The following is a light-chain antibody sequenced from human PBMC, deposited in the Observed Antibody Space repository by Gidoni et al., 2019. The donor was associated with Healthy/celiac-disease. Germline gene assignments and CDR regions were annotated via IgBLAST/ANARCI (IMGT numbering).Light chain of an antibody. V-gene: IGKV2-28*01. Sequence: DIVMTQSPLSLHVTPGEPASIACRSSQSLLHSNGYNYLDWYLQKPGQSPQLLIYLGSNRASGVLDRFSGSGSGTDFTLKISRVEAEYVGVYYCMQALQTPLTFGGGTKVEIK. CDR3: MQALQTPLT. J-gene: IGKJ4*01. CDR1: QSLLHSNGYNY. CDR2: LGS.